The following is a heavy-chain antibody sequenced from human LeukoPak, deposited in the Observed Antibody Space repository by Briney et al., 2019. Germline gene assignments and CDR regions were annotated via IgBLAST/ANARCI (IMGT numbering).Heavy chain of an antibody. CDR2: ISWNSGSI. Sequence: GGSLRLSCAASGFTFDDYAMHWVRQAPGKGLEWVSGISWNSGSIGYADSVKGRSTISRDNAKNSLYLQMNSLRAEDTALYYCAKVQDRGDFWSGYYTPTGAFDIWGQGTMVTVSS. CDR1: GFTFDDYA. J-gene: IGHJ3*02. CDR3: AKVQDRGDFWSGYYTPTGAFDI. V-gene: IGHV3-9*01. D-gene: IGHD3-3*01.